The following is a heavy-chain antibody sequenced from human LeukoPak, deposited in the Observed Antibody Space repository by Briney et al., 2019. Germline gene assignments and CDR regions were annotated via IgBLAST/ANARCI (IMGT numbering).Heavy chain of an antibody. CDR3: AIALPYDISPLM. J-gene: IGHJ4*02. CDR2: FDPEDGET. Sequence: ASVKVSCKVSGYTLTELSMHWVRQAPGKGLEWMGGFDPEDGETIYAQKFQGRVTMTEDTSTDTAYMELSSLRSEDTAVYYCAIALPYDISPLMWGQGTLVTVSS. V-gene: IGHV1-24*01. D-gene: IGHD3-9*01. CDR1: GYTLTELS.